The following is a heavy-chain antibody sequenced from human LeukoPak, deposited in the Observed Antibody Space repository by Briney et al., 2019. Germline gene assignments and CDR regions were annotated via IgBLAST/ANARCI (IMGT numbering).Heavy chain of an antibody. D-gene: IGHD3-10*01. Sequence: PSETLSLTCTVSGDSVSIYYWSWIRQPPGKGLEWIGYIYYRGNTNYNPSLKSRVTMAVDTSKNQFSLKVSSVTAADTAVYYCARRELLSTPDAFDIWGQGTMVTVSS. V-gene: IGHV4-59*08. CDR3: ARRELLSTPDAFDI. CDR2: IYYRGNT. J-gene: IGHJ3*02. CDR1: GDSVSIYY.